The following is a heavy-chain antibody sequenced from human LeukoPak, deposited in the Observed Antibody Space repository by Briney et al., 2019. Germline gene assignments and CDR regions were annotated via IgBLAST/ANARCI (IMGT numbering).Heavy chain of an antibody. CDR1: GFIFSSYE. CDR3: AKIEIMGFDY. D-gene: IGHD5-24*01. Sequence: PGGSLRLSCAASGFIFSSYEMNWVRQAPGKGLEWVSYISTSGRTTYYADSVKGRYTISRDNAKNSLYLQMNSLRAEDTAVYYCAKIEIMGFDYWGQGTLVTVSS. V-gene: IGHV3-48*03. CDR2: ISTSGRTT. J-gene: IGHJ4*02.